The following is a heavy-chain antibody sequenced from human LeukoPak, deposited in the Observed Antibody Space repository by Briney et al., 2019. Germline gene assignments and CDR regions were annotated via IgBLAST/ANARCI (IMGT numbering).Heavy chain of an antibody. CDR1: GFTFSSYW. CDR2: INSDGSST. D-gene: IGHD2-21*02. V-gene: IGHV3-74*01. J-gene: IGHJ3*02. CDR3: ARARGGDIVVVTAPRGAFDI. Sequence: GGSRRSSCAAPGFTFSSYWMHWVRQAPGKGLVWVSRINSDGSSTSYADSVKGRFTISRDNAKNTLYLQMNSLRAEDTAVYYCARARGGDIVVVTAPRGAFDIWGQGTMVTVSS.